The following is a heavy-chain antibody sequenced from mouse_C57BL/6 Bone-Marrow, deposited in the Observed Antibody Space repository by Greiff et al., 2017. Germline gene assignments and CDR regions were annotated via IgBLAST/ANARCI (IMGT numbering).Heavy chain of an antibody. V-gene: IGHV3-6*01. Sequence: EVKLVESGPGLVKPSQSLSLTCSVTGYSITSGYYWNWIRQFPGNKLEWMGYISYDGSNNYNPSLKNRISITRDTSKNQFFLKLNSVTTEDTATYYCASPGLDYWGQGTTLTVSS. CDR2: ISYDGSN. CDR1: GYSITSGYY. J-gene: IGHJ2*01. CDR3: ASPGLDY.